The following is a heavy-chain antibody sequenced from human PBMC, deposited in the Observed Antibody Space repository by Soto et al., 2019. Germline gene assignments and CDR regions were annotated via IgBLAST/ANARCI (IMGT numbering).Heavy chain of an antibody. CDR2: ISYDGSNK. J-gene: IGHJ6*02. V-gene: IGHV3-30-3*01. D-gene: IGHD4-17*01. Sequence: GGSLRLSCAASGFTFSSYAMHWVRQAPGKGLEWVAVISYDGSNKYYADSVKGRFTISRDNSKNTLYLQMNSLRAEDTAVYYCARDQPHFTDYGDSPGYYYYAMDVWGQGTTVTVSS. CDR1: GFTFSSYA. CDR3: ARDQPHFTDYGDSPGYYYYAMDV.